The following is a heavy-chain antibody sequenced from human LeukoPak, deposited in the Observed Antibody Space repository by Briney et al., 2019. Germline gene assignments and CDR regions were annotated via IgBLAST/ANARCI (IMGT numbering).Heavy chain of an antibody. V-gene: IGHV4-59*01. D-gene: IGHD3-22*01. CDR3: ARARGYYDSSGNFDY. CDR2: IYYSGST. CDR1: GGSFSSYY. Sequence: SETLSLTCAVYGGSFSSYYWSWIRQPPGKGLEWIGYIYYSGSTNYNPSLKSRVTISVDTSKNQFSLKLSSVTAADTAVYYCARARGYYDSSGNFDYWGQGTLVTVSS. J-gene: IGHJ4*02.